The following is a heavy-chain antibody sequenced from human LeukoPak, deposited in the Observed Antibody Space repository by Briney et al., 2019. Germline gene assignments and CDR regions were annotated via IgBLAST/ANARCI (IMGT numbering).Heavy chain of an antibody. CDR1: GGSISSGGYS. V-gene: IGHV4-30-2*01. J-gene: IGHJ4*02. CDR2: IYHSGST. CDR3: ARCITIFGVVISRPLDY. Sequence: SQTLSLTCAVSGGSISSGGYSWSWIRQPPGKGLEWIGYIYHSGSTYYNPSLKSRVTISVDRSKNQFSLKLSSVTAADTAVYYCARCITIFGVVISRPLDYWGQGTLVTVSS. D-gene: IGHD3-3*01.